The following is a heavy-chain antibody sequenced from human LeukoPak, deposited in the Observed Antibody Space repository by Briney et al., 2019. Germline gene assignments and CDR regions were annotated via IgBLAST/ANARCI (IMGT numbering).Heavy chain of an antibody. D-gene: IGHD5-12*01. CDR1: GDSISTYY. V-gene: IGHV4-59*01. CDR3: ARGVAGYGPYGY. Sequence: SETLSLTCTVSGDSISTYYWSWIRQPPGKGLEWIGYMYYSGSTNYNPSLKSRVAISLDTPKNQFSLRLNSVTAADTAVYYCARGVAGYGPYGYWGQGTLVTVSS. CDR2: MYYSGST. J-gene: IGHJ4*02.